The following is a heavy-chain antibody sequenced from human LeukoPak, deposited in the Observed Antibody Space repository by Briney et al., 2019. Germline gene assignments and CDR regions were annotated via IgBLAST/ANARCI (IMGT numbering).Heavy chain of an antibody. CDR1: GFTFSSHW. J-gene: IGHJ4*02. CDR3: IRGPTYLDS. CDR2: INSAGSGT. Sequence: GGSLRLSCAASGFTFSSHWMHWVRQVPGRGLVWVSRINSAGSGTSYGDSVKGRFTISRDNAKGTLYLQMHSLRVEDTAIYYCIRGPTYLDSWGQGTLVTVSS. V-gene: IGHV3-74*01.